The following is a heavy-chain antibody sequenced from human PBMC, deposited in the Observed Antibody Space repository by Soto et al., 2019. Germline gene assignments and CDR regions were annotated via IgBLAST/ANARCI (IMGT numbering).Heavy chain of an antibody. CDR1: GGSFSGYY. CDR3: ARGRSPICSGGSCYSGNWFDP. D-gene: IGHD2-15*01. V-gene: IGHV4-34*01. Sequence: QVQLQQWGAGLLKPSETLSLTCAVYGGSFSGYYWSWIRQPPGKGLEWIGEINHSGSTNYNPSLKSRVTISVDTSKNQCSLKLSSVTAADTAVYYCARGRSPICSGGSCYSGNWFDPWGQGTLVTVSS. CDR2: INHSGST. J-gene: IGHJ5*02.